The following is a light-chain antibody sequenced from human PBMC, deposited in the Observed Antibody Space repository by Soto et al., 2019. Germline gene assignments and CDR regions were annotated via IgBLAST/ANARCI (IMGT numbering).Light chain of an antibody. CDR1: SSNIGNNY. CDR2: DNN. V-gene: IGLV1-51*01. J-gene: IGLJ2*01. CDR3: GSWDSSLSAGL. Sequence: QSALTQPPSVSAAPGQKVTISCSGSSSNIGNNYVSWYQQLPGTAPKLLIYDNNKRPSGIPDRFSGSRSGTLATLGITGLQTGDEADYYCGSWDSSLSAGLFGGGTKLTVL.